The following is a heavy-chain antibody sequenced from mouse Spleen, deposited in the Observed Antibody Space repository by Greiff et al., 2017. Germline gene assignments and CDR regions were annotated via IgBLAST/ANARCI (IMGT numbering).Heavy chain of an antibody. Sequence: VKLVESGGGLVQPGGSLKLSCATSGFTFSDYYMYWVRQTPEKRLEWVAYISNGGGSTYYPDTVKGRFTISRDNAKNTLYLQMSRLKSEDTAMYYCARKPWYFDVWGAGTTVTVSS. V-gene: IGHV5-12*02. CDR3: ARKPWYFDV. CDR1: GFTFSDYY. CDR2: ISNGGGST. J-gene: IGHJ1*01.